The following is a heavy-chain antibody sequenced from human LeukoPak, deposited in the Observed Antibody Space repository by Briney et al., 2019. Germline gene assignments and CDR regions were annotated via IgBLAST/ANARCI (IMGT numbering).Heavy chain of an antibody. J-gene: IGHJ1*01. CDR1: GYSISSGYY. CDR2: IYHSGST. Sequence: SETLSLTCAVSGYSISSGYYWGWIRQPPVKGLEWIGSIYHSGSTYYNPSLKSRVTISVDTSKNQFSLKLSSVTAADTAVYYSARLSSSGFFWGQGTLVTVSS. V-gene: IGHV4-38-2*01. D-gene: IGHD3-22*01. CDR3: ARLSSSGFF.